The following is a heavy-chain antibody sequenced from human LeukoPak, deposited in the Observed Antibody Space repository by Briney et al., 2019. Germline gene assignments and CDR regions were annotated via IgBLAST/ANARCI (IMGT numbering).Heavy chain of an antibody. Sequence: PSETLSLTCAVYGGSFSGYYWSWIRQPPGKGLEWIGEINHSGSTNYNPSLKSRVTISVDTSKNQFSLKLSSVTAADTAVYYCARGRRPSSWSCYYYYMDVWGKGTTVTVSS. J-gene: IGHJ6*03. CDR1: GGSFSGYY. D-gene: IGHD6-13*01. CDR3: ARGRRPSSWSCYYYYMDV. CDR2: INHSGST. V-gene: IGHV4-34*01.